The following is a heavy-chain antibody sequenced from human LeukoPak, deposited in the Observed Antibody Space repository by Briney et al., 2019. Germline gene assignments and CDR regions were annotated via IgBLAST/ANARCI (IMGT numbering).Heavy chain of an antibody. D-gene: IGHD6-6*01. CDR1: GFTFSTYG. Sequence: GGSLRLSCAASGFTFSTYGMDWVRQAPGKGLEWVSYINLNSRTTDYADSVRGRFTISRDNAKSSLYLQMNSLRVEDTAVYYCARGGAARPDYWGQGTLVTVFS. J-gene: IGHJ4*02. CDR3: ARGGAARPDY. V-gene: IGHV3-48*01. CDR2: INLNSRTT.